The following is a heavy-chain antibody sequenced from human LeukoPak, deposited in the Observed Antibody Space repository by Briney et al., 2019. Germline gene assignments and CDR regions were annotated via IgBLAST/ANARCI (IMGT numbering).Heavy chain of an antibody. Sequence: PGGSLRLSCAASGFTFSSYAMGWVRQAPGKGLEWVSAISGSGGSTYYADSVKGRFTISRDNSKNTLYLQMNSLRAEDTAVYYCATTIPPYYDILTGYSDYWGQGTLVTVSS. CDR2: ISGSGGST. CDR1: GFTFSSYA. CDR3: ATTIPPYYDILTGYSDY. D-gene: IGHD3-9*01. J-gene: IGHJ4*02. V-gene: IGHV3-23*01.